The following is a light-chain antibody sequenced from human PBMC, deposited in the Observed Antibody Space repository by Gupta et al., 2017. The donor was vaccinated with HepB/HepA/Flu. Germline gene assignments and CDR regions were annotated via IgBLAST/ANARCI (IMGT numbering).Light chain of an antibody. Sequence: DSVMTQSPLSLPVTPGEPASISCRSSQSLLHSNGYNYLDWYLQKPGQSPQLLIYLGSNRASGVPDRFSGSGSGTXFTLKIXIVEAEDVGVYYCMQAPQTLNTFGXGTRLEIK. J-gene: IGKJ5*01. CDR2: LGS. CDR1: QSLLHSNGYNY. CDR3: MQAPQTLNT. V-gene: IGKV2-28*01.